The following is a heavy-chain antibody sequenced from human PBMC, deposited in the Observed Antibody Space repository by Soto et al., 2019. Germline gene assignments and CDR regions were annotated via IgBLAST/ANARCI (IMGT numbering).Heavy chain of an antibody. J-gene: IGHJ4*02. V-gene: IGHV3-23*01. CDR2: INTDGST. CDR3: AKNYYFDS. CDR1: GFTFSSYA. Sequence: HPGGTLRLSCAASGFTFSSYAMSWARQGPGKGLEWVSFINTDGSTYYIVSVKGRFTISRDISKNTLYLEMNNLRAEDTAIYYCAKNYYFDSWGQGTLVTVSS.